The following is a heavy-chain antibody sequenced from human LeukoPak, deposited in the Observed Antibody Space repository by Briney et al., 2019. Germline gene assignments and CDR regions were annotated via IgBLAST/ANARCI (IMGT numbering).Heavy chain of an antibody. J-gene: IGHJ4*02. V-gene: IGHV4-59*08. CDR2: IQYSGRT. Sequence: PSETLSLTCTVSGGSISSYHWSWIRQSPGKGLEWMGYIQYSGRTNRNPSLKSRVTISVDTSKNQFSLKLSSVTAADMAVYYCASLIYDSSGYYFDKWGQGTLVTVSS. CDR3: ASLIYDSSGYYFDK. D-gene: IGHD3-22*01. CDR1: GGSISSYH.